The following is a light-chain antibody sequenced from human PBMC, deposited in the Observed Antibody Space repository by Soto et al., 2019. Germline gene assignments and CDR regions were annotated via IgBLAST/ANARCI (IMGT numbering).Light chain of an antibody. CDR1: QSISSY. J-gene: IGKJ4*01. V-gene: IGKV1-39*01. CDR2: AAS. Sequence: IQITQCPSSLHAYVGDRVTITCRASQSISSYLNWYQQKPGKAPKLLIYAASSLQSGVPSRFSGSGSGTDFTLTISSLQPKDFATYYSQQSYSTPPTFGGGTKVDIK. CDR3: QQSYSTPPT.